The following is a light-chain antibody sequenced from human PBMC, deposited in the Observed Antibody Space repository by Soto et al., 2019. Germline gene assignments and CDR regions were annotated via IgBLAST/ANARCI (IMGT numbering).Light chain of an antibody. V-gene: IGKV1-33*01. Sequence: DIQMTQSPSSLSASVGDRVIITCQASQDISNYLNWYQQKAGKAPKTLIYGASNLKTGVPSRFSGSGSGTDFSFTISSLQSEDIATYYCQQLNTLPFTFGQGTRLDTK. CDR1: QDISNY. J-gene: IGKJ5*01. CDR2: GAS. CDR3: QQLNTLPFT.